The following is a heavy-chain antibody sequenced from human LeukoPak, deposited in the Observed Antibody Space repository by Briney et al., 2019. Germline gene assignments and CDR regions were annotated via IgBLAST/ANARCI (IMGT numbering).Heavy chain of an antibody. CDR1: GYSISSGYY. J-gene: IGHJ4*02. CDR2: IYHSGST. V-gene: IGHV4-38-2*02. CDR3: ARDSYGDYLFDY. D-gene: IGHD4-17*01. Sequence: SETLSLTCTVSGYSISSGYYWGWIRQPPGKGLEWIGSIYHSGSTYYNPSLKSRVTISVDTSKNQFSLKLSSVTAADTAVYYCARDSYGDYLFDYWGQGTLVTVSS.